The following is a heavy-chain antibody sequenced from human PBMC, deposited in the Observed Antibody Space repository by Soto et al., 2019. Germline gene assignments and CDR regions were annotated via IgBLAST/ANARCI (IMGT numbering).Heavy chain of an antibody. D-gene: IGHD2-15*01. J-gene: IGHJ4*02. CDR3: ARHTPAISISDH. V-gene: IGHV4-39*01. Sequence: SETLSLTCTVSGGSLSSSSYYWGWVRQPPGKGLEWIGSIYYSGSTYYNPSLKSRVTISVDTSKNQFSLKLSSVTAADTAVYYCARHTPAISISDHWGQGTLVTVSS. CDR2: IYYSGST. CDR1: GGSLSSSSYY.